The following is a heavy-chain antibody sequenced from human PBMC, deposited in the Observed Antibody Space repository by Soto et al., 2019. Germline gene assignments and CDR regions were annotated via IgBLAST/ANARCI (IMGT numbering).Heavy chain of an antibody. CDR2: IIPIFGTA. CDR3: ATFTPGIAVAGTGNNAFDI. CDR1: GGTFSSYA. D-gene: IGHD6-19*01. V-gene: IGHV1-69*01. J-gene: IGHJ3*02. Sequence: KVSCKASGGTFSSYAISWVRQAPGQGLEWMGGIIPIFGTANYAQKFQGRVTITADESTSTAYMELSSLRSEDTAVYYCATFTPGIAVAGTGNNAFDIWGQGTMVTVSS.